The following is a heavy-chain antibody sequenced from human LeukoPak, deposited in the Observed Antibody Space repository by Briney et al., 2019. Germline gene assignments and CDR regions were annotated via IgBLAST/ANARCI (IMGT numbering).Heavy chain of an antibody. CDR2: IYYSGST. D-gene: IGHD1-7*01. J-gene: IGHJ5*02. V-gene: IGHV4-31*03. CDR1: GGSISSGGYY. CDR3: ARDSDWNYDWFDP. Sequence: PSETLSLTCTVSGGSISSGGYYWSWIRQHPGKGLEWIGYIYYSGSTYYNPSLKSRVTISVDTSKNQFSLKLSSVTAADTAVYYCARDSDWNYDWFDPWGQGTLVSVSS.